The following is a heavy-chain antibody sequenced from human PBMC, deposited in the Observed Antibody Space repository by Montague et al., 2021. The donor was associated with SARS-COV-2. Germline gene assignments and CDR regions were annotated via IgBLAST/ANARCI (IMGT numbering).Heavy chain of an antibody. CDR1: GFNFTHYA. Sequence: SLRLSCAASGFNFTHYAMYWVRQAPGKGLDWVATISYDGTKTYYTDSVKGRFTISRDNPKDTLHLQLSSLRLDDTAIYYCARGGRYFDWLLLPYWGQGALVTVSS. CDR2: ISYDGTKT. V-gene: IGHV3-30*04. J-gene: IGHJ4*02. D-gene: IGHD3-9*01. CDR3: ARGGRYFDWLLLPY.